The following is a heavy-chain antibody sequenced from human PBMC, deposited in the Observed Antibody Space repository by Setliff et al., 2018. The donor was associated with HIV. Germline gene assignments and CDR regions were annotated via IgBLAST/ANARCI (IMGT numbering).Heavy chain of an antibody. CDR3: VGGLRSRSQGHFDY. Sequence: SETLSLTCTVSGGSISTYYLTWIRQPAGKGLEWIGRIFASGSTNYNPSLKSRVTMSVDTSKNQFSLRQSSVTAADTAVYYCVGGLRSRSQGHFDYWGQGTLVTVSS. CDR1: GGSISTYY. J-gene: IGHJ4*02. D-gene: IGHD5-12*01. CDR2: IFASGST. V-gene: IGHV4-4*07.